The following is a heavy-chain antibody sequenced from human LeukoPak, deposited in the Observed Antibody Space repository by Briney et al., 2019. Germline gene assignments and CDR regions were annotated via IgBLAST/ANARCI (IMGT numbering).Heavy chain of an antibody. CDR1: GYRFTTYW. CDR2: IYPGDSDT. Sequence: GESLKISCKGSGYRFTTYWIGWVRQMPGKGLEWIGIIYPGDSDTRYSPSFQGQVTISVDKSISTAYLQWSSLQALDTAMYYCARGSGWYVVYWGQGTLVTVSS. J-gene: IGHJ4*02. CDR3: ARGSGWYVVY. V-gene: IGHV5-51*01. D-gene: IGHD6-19*01.